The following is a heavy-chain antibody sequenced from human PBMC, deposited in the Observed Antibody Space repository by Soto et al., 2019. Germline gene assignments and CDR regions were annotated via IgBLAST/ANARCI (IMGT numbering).Heavy chain of an antibody. V-gene: IGHV3-74*01. CDR1: GFTFSNYW. J-gene: IGHJ3*02. Sequence: EVQEVESGGGLVQPGGSLRLSCATSGFTFSNYWMHWVRQAPGKGLVWVSRVNNDGSGTIYADSVKGRFTISRDNAKNTVYQEMNSLRAEDTALYFCTRGGFMLAFDMWGQGTTVTVSS. CDR2: VNNDGSGT. D-gene: IGHD2-8*01. CDR3: TRGGFMLAFDM.